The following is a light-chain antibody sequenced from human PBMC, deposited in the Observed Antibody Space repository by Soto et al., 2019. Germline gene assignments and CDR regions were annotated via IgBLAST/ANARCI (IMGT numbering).Light chain of an antibody. CDR1: QSITNN. J-gene: IGKJ2*01. CDR3: QQYHNWPPYT. Sequence: EIVMTQSPATLSVTPGESATLSCRASQSITNNLAWYQQRPGQPPRLLIYNAFTRATGIPARFSGSVSATEFTLTISSLQSEDFAIYYCQQYHNWPPYTFGQGTKLEIK. V-gene: IGKV3-15*01. CDR2: NAF.